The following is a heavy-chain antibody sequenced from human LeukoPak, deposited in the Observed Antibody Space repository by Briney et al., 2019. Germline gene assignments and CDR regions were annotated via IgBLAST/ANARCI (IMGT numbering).Heavy chain of an antibody. CDR1: GFTLSSYA. CDR2: ISGSGGST. V-gene: IGHV3-23*01. D-gene: IGHD6-13*01. Sequence: GGSLRLSCAASGFTLSSYAMSWVRQAPGKGLEWVSAISGSGGSTYYADSVKGRFTISRDNSKNTLYLQMNSLRAEDTAVYYCAKDLDSSSWSEAFDIWGQGTMVTVSS. CDR3: AKDLDSSSWSEAFDI. J-gene: IGHJ3*02.